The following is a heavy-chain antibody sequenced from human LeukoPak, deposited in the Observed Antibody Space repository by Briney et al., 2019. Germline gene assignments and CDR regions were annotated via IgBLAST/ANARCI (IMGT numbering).Heavy chain of an antibody. J-gene: IGHJ5*02. Sequence: PGGSLRLSCAASGFTFNNYVMSWVRQAPGKGLEWVSAISGGNENIYYADSVKGRFTVSRDNSKNTVYLQMNSLRADDTAVYYCAKMVSGFSNWFDPWGQGTLVTVSS. CDR2: ISGGNENI. CDR1: GFTFNNYV. D-gene: IGHD5-12*01. V-gene: IGHV3-23*01. CDR3: AKMVSGFSNWFDP.